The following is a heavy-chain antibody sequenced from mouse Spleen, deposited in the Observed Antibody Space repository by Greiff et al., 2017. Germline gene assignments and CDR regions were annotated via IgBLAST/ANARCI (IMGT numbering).Heavy chain of an antibody. D-gene: IGHD4-1*01. CDR3: AREGTGTLDY. CDR2: INYDGSST. J-gene: IGHJ2*01. V-gene: IGHV5-16*01. CDR1: GFTFSDYY. Sequence: DVKLVESEGGLVQPGSSMKLSCTASGFTFSDYYMAWVRQVPEKGLEWVANINYDGSSTYYLDSLKSRFIISRDNAKNILYLQMSSLKSEDTATYYCAREGTGTLDYWGQGTTLTVSS.